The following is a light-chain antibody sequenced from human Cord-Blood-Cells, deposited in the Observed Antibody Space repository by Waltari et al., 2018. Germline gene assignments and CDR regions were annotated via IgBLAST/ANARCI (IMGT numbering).Light chain of an antibody. CDR2: AAS. V-gene: IGKV1-39*01. J-gene: IGKJ5*01. Sequence: DIQLTQSPSSLSASEGDRVTLTCRASQSISSYLNWYQQKPGKAPKLLIYAASNLQSGVPSRFSGSGSGTDFTLTISSLQPEDFATYYCQQSYSTPITFGQGTRLVIK. CDR1: QSISSY. CDR3: QQSYSTPIT.